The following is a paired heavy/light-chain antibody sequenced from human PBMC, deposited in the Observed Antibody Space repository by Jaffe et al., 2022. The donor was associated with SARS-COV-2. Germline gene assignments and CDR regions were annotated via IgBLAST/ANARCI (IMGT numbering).Light chain of an antibody. J-gene: IGKJ2*01. CDR1: QSVSSN. CDR2: DAS. CDR3: QQYNSWPPRT. Sequence: EIVMTQSPATLSVSPGERATLSCRASQSVSSNLAWYQQKPGQAPRLLIYDASTRATGIPARFSGSGSGTEFTLTISSLQSEDFAVYHCQQYNSWPPRTFGQGTKLEIK. V-gene: IGKV3-15*01.
Heavy chain of an antibody. CDR1: GYIFTSYG. CDR3: ARDLGDYSDSSGNYLFGAFDI. CDR2: ISAYNGNT. V-gene: IGHV1-18*01. Sequence: QVQLVQSGAEVKKPGASVKVSCRASGYIFTSYGISWVRQAPGQGPEWMGWISAYNGNTNYAQNLQGRVSMTTDTSTSTAYMELRSLRSDDTAVYYCARDLGDYSDSSGNYLFGAFDIWGQGTMVTVSS. D-gene: IGHD3-22*01. J-gene: IGHJ3*02.